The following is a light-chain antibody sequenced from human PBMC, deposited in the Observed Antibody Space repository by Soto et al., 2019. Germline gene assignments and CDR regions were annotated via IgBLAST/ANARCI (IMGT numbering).Light chain of an antibody. J-gene: IGKJ5*01. Sequence: EIVLTQSPNTLSLSPGERATLSCRASQSVSSDYLVWYQQKPGQAPRLLIYGASSRATGIPDRFSGSGSGTDFTLTISRLEPEDFAVYYCQQRSNWPSITFGQGTRLEIK. CDR2: GAS. V-gene: IGKV3D-20*02. CDR3: QQRSNWPSIT. CDR1: QSVSSDY.